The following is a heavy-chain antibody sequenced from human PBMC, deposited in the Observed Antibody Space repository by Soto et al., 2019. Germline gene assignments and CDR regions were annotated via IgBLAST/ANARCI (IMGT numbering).Heavy chain of an antibody. Sequence: GASVKVSCKASGGTFSSYSISWGRQAPGQGLEWMGWIIPIFGTANYAQKFQGRVTITADESTSTAYMELSSLRSEDTAVYYCARDLDGGNWNSDYYYGMDLWGQGTTVTVSS. CDR3: ARDLDGGNWNSDYYYGMDL. D-gene: IGHD1-7*01. CDR1: GGTFSSYS. J-gene: IGHJ6*02. CDR2: IIPIFGTA. V-gene: IGHV1-69*13.